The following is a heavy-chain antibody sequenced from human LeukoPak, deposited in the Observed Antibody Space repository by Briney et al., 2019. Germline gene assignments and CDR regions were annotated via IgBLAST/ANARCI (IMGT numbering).Heavy chain of an antibody. D-gene: IGHD3-3*01. CDR1: GFTFSSYG. V-gene: IGHV3-30*02. J-gene: IGHJ4*02. Sequence: GGSLRLSCAASGFTFSSYGMHWVRQAPGKGLEWVAFIRYDGSNKYYADSVKGRFTISSDNSKNTLYLQMNSLRAEDTAVYYCAKDSDFWSGPNFDYWGQGTLVTVSS. CDR3: AKDSDFWSGPNFDY. CDR2: IRYDGSNK.